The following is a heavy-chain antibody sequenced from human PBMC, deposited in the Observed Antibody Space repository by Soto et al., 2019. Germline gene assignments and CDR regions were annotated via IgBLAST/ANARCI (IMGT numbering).Heavy chain of an antibody. CDR3: TRAEAFHLHQLWLLGAFDY. CDR1: GFTFGDYA. D-gene: IGHD5-18*01. Sequence: GGSLRLSCTASGFTFGDYAMSWFRQAPGKGLEWVGFIRSKAYGGTTEYAASVKGRFTISRDDSKSIAYLQMNSLKTEDTAVYYCTRAEAFHLHQLWLLGAFDYWGQGTLVTGSS. V-gene: IGHV3-49*03. J-gene: IGHJ4*02. CDR2: IRSKAYGGTT.